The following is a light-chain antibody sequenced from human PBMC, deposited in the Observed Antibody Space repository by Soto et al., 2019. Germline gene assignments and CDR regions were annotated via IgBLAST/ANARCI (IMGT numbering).Light chain of an antibody. CDR2: DNN. V-gene: IGLV1-40*01. Sequence: QSVLTQPPSVSGAPGQRVTISCTGSSSNIGAAFDVHWYQHLPGTAPKLLIYDNNNRPSGVPGRFSGSKSGTSASLAITGVQAEDEADYYCQSYDSSLSAVIFGGGTKLTVL. J-gene: IGLJ2*01. CDR1: SSNIGAAFD. CDR3: QSYDSSLSAVI.